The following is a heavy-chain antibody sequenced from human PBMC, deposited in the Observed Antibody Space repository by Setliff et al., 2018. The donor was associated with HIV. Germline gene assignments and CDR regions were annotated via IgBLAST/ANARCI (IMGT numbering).Heavy chain of an antibody. J-gene: IGHJ4*02. V-gene: IGHV4-39*01. CDR1: GGSISSTSYY. D-gene: IGHD3-9*01. Sequence: PSATLSLTCTVSGGSISSTSYYWGWIRQPPGTGLEWIGSISSSGNTYYNPSLKSPVTTSVDTPKNQFSLKLNSVTAADTAVYYCAKTIGRYFDIFDNWGQGTLVTVSS. CDR2: ISSSGNT. CDR3: AKTIGRYFDIFDN.